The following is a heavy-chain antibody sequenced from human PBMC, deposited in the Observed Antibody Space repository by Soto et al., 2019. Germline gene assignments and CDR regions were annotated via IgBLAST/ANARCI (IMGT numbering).Heavy chain of an antibody. CDR3: VRQAHGLDGVAFDY. CDR1: GFIFSEST. D-gene: IGHD2-15*01. CDR2: VSTSGRST. Sequence: GGSLRLSCAASGFIFSESTIYWVRQVPGKGLEAISAVSTSGRSTYYADSVKDRFTISRDNSKNTLFLQMGSLRPEDTAIYYCVRQAHGLDGVAFDYWGQGTQVTVSS. V-gene: IGHV3-64*02. J-gene: IGHJ4*02.